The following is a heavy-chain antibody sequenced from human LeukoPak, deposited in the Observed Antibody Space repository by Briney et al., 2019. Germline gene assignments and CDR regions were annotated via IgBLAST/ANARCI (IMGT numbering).Heavy chain of an antibody. D-gene: IGHD3-16*01. V-gene: IGHV3-30*01. Sequence: GGSLRLSCAASGFTFSSYAMHWVRQAPGKGLEWVSLISSGGTYEYYADSVKGRFTISRDNSKNTLYLQLNSLRAEDTAVYYCARHAHTYCVPDYWGQGTLVTVSS. CDR1: GFTFSSYA. J-gene: IGHJ4*02. CDR2: ISSGGTYE. CDR3: ARHAHTYCVPDY.